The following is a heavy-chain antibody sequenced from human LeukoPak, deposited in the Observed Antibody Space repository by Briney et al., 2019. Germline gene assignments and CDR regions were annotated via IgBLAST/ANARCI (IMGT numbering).Heavy chain of an antibody. CDR1: GYSFTSYC. CDR3: ARRTPITDSGSYYEFYDY. D-gene: IGHD1-26*01. CDR2: IYPGDSDT. Sequence: GESLKISCKGSGYSFTSYCIGWVRQMPGKGLEWMGIIYPGDSDTRYSPSFQGQVTISADKSISTAYLQWSSLKASDTAMYYCARRTPITDSGSYYEFYDYWGQGTLVTVSS. V-gene: IGHV5-51*01. J-gene: IGHJ4*02.